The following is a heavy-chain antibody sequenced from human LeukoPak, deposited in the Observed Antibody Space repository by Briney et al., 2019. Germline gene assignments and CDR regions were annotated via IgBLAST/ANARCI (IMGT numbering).Heavy chain of an antibody. Sequence: PGGSLRLSCAASGFTFSTFAMSWVRQAPGKGLEWVSAISGSGGSTYYADSVKGRFTISRDNSKNTLYLQMNSLRAEDTAVYYCAKDLSHRPLRAFDIWGQGTMVTVSS. D-gene: IGHD2/OR15-2a*01. J-gene: IGHJ3*02. CDR2: ISGSGGST. V-gene: IGHV3-23*01. CDR3: AKDLSHRPLRAFDI. CDR1: GFTFSTFA.